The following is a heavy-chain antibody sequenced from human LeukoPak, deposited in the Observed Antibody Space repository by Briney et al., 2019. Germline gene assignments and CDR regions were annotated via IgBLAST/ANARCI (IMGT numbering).Heavy chain of an antibody. CDR2: ISWDGGST. CDR1: GFTFDDYA. CDR3: AKGGYRSGWYPPAEYFQH. V-gene: IGHV3-43D*04. D-gene: IGHD6-19*01. Sequence: GGSLRLSCAASGFTFDDYAMHWVRQAPGKGLEWVSLISWDGGSTYYADSVKGRFTISRDNSKNSLYLQMNSLRAEDTALYYCAKGGYRSGWYPPAEYFQHWGQGTLVTVSS. J-gene: IGHJ1*01.